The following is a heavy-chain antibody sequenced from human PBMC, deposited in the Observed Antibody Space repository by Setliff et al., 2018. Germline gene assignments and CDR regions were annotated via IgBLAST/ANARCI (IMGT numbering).Heavy chain of an antibody. V-gene: IGHV3-23*01. D-gene: IGHD1-26*01. CDR2: ITGSGGGT. J-gene: IGHJ4*02. CDR3: ARGAQWGYSGEDYFDY. Sequence: PSETLSLTCTVSGDSISRSTYYWGWIRQSPGKGLEWVSSITGSGGGTYYADSVKGRFIVSRDKSKNTLYLQMNSLRAEDTAVYYCARGAQWGYSGEDYFDYWGQGTLVTVSS. CDR1: GDSISRSTYY.